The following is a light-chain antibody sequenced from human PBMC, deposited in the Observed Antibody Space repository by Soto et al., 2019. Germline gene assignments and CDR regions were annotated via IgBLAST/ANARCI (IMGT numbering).Light chain of an antibody. CDR3: GAWDSSLSVVV. Sequence: QSVLTQPPSVSAAPGQKVTISCSGGSSNMGSNYVSWYQQLPGTAPKLLIFDNDKRPSGIPDRFSGSRSGTSGTLGITGRQTGDEDDYYCGAWDSSLSVVVFGGGTKLTVL. CDR1: SSNMGSNY. V-gene: IGLV1-51*01. CDR2: DND. J-gene: IGLJ3*02.